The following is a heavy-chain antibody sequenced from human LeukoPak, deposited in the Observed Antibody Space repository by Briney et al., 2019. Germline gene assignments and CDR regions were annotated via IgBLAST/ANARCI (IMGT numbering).Heavy chain of an antibody. CDR1: GFTFSSYW. Sequence: PGGSLRLSCAASGFTFSSYWMSWVRQAPGKGLEWVANIKQDGSEKYYVDSVKGRFTIPRDNAKNSLYLQMNSLRAEDTAVYYCARAIGQLWSIYYYYYMDVWGKGTTVTISS. J-gene: IGHJ6*03. CDR3: ARAIGQLWSIYYYYYMDV. CDR2: IKQDGSEK. V-gene: IGHV3-7*01. D-gene: IGHD5-18*01.